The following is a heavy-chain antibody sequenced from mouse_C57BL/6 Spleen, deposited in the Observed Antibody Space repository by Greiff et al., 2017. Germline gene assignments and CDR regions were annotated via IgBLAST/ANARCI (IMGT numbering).Heavy chain of an antibody. CDR3: ARPSHRSYFDY. J-gene: IGHJ2*01. CDR1: GYTFTSYW. CDR2: IDPSDSYT. V-gene: IGHV1-59*01. Sequence: QVQLQQSGAELVRPGTSVKLSCKASGYTFTSYWMHWVKQRPGQGLEWIGVIDPSDSYTNYNQKFKGKATLTVDTSSSTAYMQLSSLTSEDSAVYYCARPSHRSYFDYWGQGTTLTVSS.